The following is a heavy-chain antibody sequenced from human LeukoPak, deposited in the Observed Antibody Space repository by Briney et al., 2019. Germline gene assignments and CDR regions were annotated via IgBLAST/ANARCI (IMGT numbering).Heavy chain of an antibody. Sequence: RSSETLSLTCTVSGGSISSSRYYWGWIRQPPGKGLEWIGSIYYSGSTYYNPSLKSRVTISVDTSKNQFSLKLSSVTAADTAVYYCARHRFLEWLPEEYYFDYWGQGTLVTVSS. CDR3: ARHRFLEWLPEEYYFDY. CDR2: IYYSGST. V-gene: IGHV4-39*01. D-gene: IGHD3-3*01. J-gene: IGHJ4*02. CDR1: GGSISSSRYY.